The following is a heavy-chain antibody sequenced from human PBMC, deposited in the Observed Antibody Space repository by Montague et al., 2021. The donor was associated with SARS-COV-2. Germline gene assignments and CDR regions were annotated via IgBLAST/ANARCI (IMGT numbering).Heavy chain of an antibody. Sequence: YSGSTYYNPSLKSRVTISVDTSKNQFSLKLSSVTAADTAVYYCARLGRQQLVRLSGMDVWGQGTTVNVS. D-gene: IGHD6-13*01. V-gene: IGHV4-39*07. CDR3: ARLGRQQLVRLSGMDV. J-gene: IGHJ6*02. CDR2: YSGST.